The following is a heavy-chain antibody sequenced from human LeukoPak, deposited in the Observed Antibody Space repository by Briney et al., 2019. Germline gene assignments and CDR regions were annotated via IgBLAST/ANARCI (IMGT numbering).Heavy chain of an antibody. CDR3: ARLQIMITFGGVIAPDY. J-gene: IGHJ4*02. CDR2: IYYSGST. Sequence: SQTLSLTCTVSGGSISSGDYYWSWIRQPPGTGLEWIGYIYYSGSTYYNPSLKSRVTISVDTSKNQFSLKLSSVTAADTAVYYCARLQIMITFGGVIAPDYWGQGTLVTVSS. V-gene: IGHV4-30-4*01. D-gene: IGHD3-16*02. CDR1: GGSISSGDYY.